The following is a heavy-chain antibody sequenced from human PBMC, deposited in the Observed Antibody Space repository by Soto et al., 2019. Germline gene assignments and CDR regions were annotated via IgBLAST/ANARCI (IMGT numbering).Heavy chain of an antibody. D-gene: IGHD2-21*02. CDR1: GYTLTELS. Sequence: QVQLVQSGAEVKKPGASVKVSCNVSGYTLTELSMHWVRQAPGKGLEWMGSFDPEDGETIYAQKFQGRVTMTEDTSTDTVYMELSSLRSEDTAVYYCTTGQGGYSAAGAFDIWGQGTMVTVSS. CDR3: TTGQGGYSAAGAFDI. V-gene: IGHV1-24*01. J-gene: IGHJ3*02. CDR2: FDPEDGET.